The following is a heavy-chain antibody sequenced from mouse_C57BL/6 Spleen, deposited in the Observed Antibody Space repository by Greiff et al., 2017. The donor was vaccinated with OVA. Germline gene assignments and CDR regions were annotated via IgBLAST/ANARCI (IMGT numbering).Heavy chain of an antibody. CDR2: IDPEDGDT. CDR1: GFNIKDYY. D-gene: IGHD1-1*01. J-gene: IGHJ2*01. V-gene: IGHV14-1*01. Sequence: VQLQQSGAELVRPGASVKLSCTASGFNIKDYYMHWVKQRPEQGLEWIGRIDPEDGDTEYAPKFQGRATMTADKSSNTAYLQLSSLTSEDTAVYYGTTHPAYITTVVPHFDYWGQGTTLTVSS. CDR3: TTHPAYITTVVPHFDY.